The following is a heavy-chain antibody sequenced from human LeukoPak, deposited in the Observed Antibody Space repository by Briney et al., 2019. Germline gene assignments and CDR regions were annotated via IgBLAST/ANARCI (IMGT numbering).Heavy chain of an antibody. CDR2: INGSGSII. CDR3: GRDFGLSGTKRSFDL. CDR1: GFTFSDYH. D-gene: IGHD1-26*01. V-gene: IGHV3-11*01. J-gene: IGHJ3*01. Sequence: GGSLRLSCAASGFTFSDYHMGWIRQAPGKGLECLSYINGSGSIIFYADSVKGRFTISRDNAKNSLSLQMNSLRAEDTAVYYCGRDFGLSGTKRSFDLWGQGTMVTVSS.